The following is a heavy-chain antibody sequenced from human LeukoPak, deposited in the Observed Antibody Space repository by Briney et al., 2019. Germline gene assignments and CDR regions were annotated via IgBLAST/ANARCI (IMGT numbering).Heavy chain of an antibody. J-gene: IGHJ4*02. CDR2: ISSSSSYI. V-gene: IGHV3-21*01. Sequence: AGGSLRLSCAASGFTFSSYSMNWVRQAPGKGLEWVSSISSSSSYIYYADSVKGRFTISRDNAKNSLYLQMNSLRAEDTAVYYCARESPQLLWFGELFPYFDYWGQGTLVTVSS. CDR1: GFTFSSYS. CDR3: ARESPQLLWFGELFPYFDY. D-gene: IGHD3-10*01.